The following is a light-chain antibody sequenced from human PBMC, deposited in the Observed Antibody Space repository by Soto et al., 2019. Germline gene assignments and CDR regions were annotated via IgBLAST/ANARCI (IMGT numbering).Light chain of an antibody. V-gene: IGKV3-20*01. CDR2: GAS. CDR1: QSVSSSF. Sequence: EIVLTQSPGTLSLSPGERATLSCRASQSVSSSFLAWYQQKPGQAPRLLIYGASSRATGIPDRFSGSGSGTDFPLNISRVEPEDFSVYYCQQYDNSPLTFGGGTKVQIK. J-gene: IGKJ4*01. CDR3: QQYDNSPLT.